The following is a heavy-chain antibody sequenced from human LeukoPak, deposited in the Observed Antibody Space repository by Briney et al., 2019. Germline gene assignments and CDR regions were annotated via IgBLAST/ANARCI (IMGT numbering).Heavy chain of an antibody. Sequence: PSETLSLTCTVSGGSISSYYWSWIRQPPGKGLEWIGYIYYSGSTNYNPSLKSRVTISVDTSKNQFCLKLSSVTAADTAVYYCARARIRSGNPNYFDYWGQGTLVTVSS. V-gene: IGHV4-59*01. CDR1: GGSISSYY. CDR3: ARARIRSGNPNYFDY. J-gene: IGHJ4*02. D-gene: IGHD2-15*01. CDR2: IYYSGST.